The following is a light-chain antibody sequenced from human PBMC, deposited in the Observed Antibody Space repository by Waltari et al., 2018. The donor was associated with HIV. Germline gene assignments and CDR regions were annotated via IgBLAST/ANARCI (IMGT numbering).Light chain of an antibody. CDR2: DTE. CDR3: GTWDSSLSAGV. J-gene: IGLJ3*02. CDR1: SANIGHNF. V-gene: IGLV1-51*01. Sequence: QSVLTQPPSLSAPPPPNVTIPCAATSANIGHNFLSWYQQFPGTAPKLLIYDTEKRPSGIPERFSGSKSGTSATLGITGLQTGDEAVYYCGTWDSSLSAGVFGGGTKVTVL.